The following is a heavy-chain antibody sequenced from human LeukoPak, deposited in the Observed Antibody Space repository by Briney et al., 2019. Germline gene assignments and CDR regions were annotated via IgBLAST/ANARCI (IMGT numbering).Heavy chain of an antibody. J-gene: IGHJ6*02. CDR1: GGSLSSYY. CDR2: IYYSGST. V-gene: IGHV4-59*08. Sequence: SETLSLTCTVSGGSLSSYYWSWIRQPPGKGLEWIGYIYYSGSTNHNPSLKSRVTISVDTSKNQFPLKPSSVDAADTAVFFCAGIGREMATARSYGMFVWGQGTT. D-gene: IGHD5-18*01. CDR3: AGIGREMATARSYGMFV.